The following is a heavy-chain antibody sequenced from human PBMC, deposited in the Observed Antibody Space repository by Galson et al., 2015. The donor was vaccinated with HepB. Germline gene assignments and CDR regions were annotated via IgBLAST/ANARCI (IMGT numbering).Heavy chain of an antibody. CDR2: MPSDRSDK. J-gene: IGHJ6*02. CDR1: GFNFRSYT. D-gene: IGHD6-13*01. Sequence: SLRLSCAASGFNFRSYTMHWVRQAPGKGLEWVAVMPSDRSDKYYADSVKGRFTISRDNSKSTLYLQINSLTTEDTAVYYCARGHSNDYYGMDVWGQGTTVTVSS. V-gene: IGHV3-30*04. CDR3: ARGHSNDYYGMDV.